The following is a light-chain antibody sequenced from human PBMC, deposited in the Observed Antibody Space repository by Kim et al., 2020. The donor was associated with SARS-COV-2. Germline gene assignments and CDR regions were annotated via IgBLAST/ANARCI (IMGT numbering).Light chain of an antibody. J-gene: IGKJ1*01. CDR2: GAS. CDR3: QQYNNWPWT. CDR1: QSVSRK. Sequence: VSPGERVTLSCRASQSVSRKVAWYQQRPGQAPRLVIYGASNRATGLPATFSGSGSGTEFTLTISSLQSEDFAVYYCQQYNNWPWTFGQGTKVDIK. V-gene: IGKV3-15*01.